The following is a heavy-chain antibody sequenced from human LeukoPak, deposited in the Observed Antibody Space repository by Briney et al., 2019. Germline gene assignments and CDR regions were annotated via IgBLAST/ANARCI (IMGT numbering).Heavy chain of an antibody. D-gene: IGHD5-18*01. CDR2: INHSGST. V-gene: IGHV4-34*01. CDR1: GGSFSGYY. CDR3: ARGRGRGHSYGYNWFDP. Sequence: SETLSLTCAVYGGSFSGYYWSWIRQPPGKGLEWIGEINHSGSTNYNPSLKSRVTISVDTSKNQFSLKLSSVTAADTAVYYCARGRGRGHSYGYNWFDPWGQGTLVTVSS. J-gene: IGHJ5*02.